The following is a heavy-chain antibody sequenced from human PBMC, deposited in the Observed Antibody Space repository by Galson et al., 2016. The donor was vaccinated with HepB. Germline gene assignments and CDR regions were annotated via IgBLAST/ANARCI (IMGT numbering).Heavy chain of an antibody. CDR3: ARRVFTFRFGVVIISEIDD. J-gene: IGHJ4*02. CDR1: GGSISNKNYY. V-gene: IGHV4-39*01. D-gene: IGHD3-3*01. Sequence: SETLSLTCTVSGGSISNKNYYWGWIRQPPGKGLEWIGNIYYSGTTYYNPSLKSRVTLSVATSKNQFSLMLTSWTAADTAVYYCARRVFTFRFGVVIISEIDDWGQGSLVTVSS. CDR2: IYYSGTT.